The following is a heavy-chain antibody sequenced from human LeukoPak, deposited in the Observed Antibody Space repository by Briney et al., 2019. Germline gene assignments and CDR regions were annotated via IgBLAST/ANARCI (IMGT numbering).Heavy chain of an antibody. Sequence: PGGSLRLSCAASGLTFSSYSMNWVRQAPGKGLEWVSYISSSSSTIYYAGSVKGRFTISRDNAKNSLYLQMNNMRDEDTAVYYCARDEYDSGESDAFDIWGQGTMVTVFS. D-gene: IGHD3-10*01. CDR2: ISSSSSTI. CDR3: ARDEYDSGESDAFDI. V-gene: IGHV3-48*02. CDR1: GLTFSSYS. J-gene: IGHJ3*02.